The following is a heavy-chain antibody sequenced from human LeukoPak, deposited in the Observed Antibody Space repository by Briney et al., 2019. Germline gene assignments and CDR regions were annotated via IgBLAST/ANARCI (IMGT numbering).Heavy chain of an antibody. J-gene: IGHJ6*03. Sequence: ASVKVSCKASGYTFTSYGISWVRQAPGQGLEWMGWISAYNGNTNYAQKLQGRVTMTTDTSTSTAYMELRSLRSDDTAVYYCATTYYGSGSYHYYYYYMDVWGKGTTVTVSS. CDR3: ATTYYGSGSYHYYYYYMDV. CDR2: ISAYNGNT. D-gene: IGHD3-10*01. V-gene: IGHV1-18*01. CDR1: GYTFTSYG.